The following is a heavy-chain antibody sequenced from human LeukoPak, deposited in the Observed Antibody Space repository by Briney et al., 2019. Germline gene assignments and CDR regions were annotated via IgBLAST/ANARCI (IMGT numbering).Heavy chain of an antibody. CDR3: AKDIVAGDYYYYYMDV. V-gene: IGHV3-9*01. D-gene: IGHD6-19*01. Sequence: GRSLRLSCAASGFTFDDYAMHWVRQAPGKGLEWVSGISWNSGSIGYADSVKGRFTISRDNAKNFLYLQMNSLRAEDTALYYCAKDIVAGDYYYYYMDVWGKGTTVTVSS. CDR1: GFTFDDYA. J-gene: IGHJ6*03. CDR2: ISWNSGSI.